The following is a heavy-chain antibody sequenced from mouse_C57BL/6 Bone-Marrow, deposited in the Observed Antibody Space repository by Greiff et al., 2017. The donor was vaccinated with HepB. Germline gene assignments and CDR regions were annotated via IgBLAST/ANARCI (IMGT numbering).Heavy chain of an antibody. CDR2: INYDGSST. J-gene: IGHJ2*01. Sequence: EVHLVESEGGLVQPGSSMKLSCTASGFTFSDYYMAWVRQVPEKGLEWVANINYDGSSTYYLDSLKSRFIISRDNAKNILYLQMSSLKSEDTATYYCAREGTTVVAPDYWGQGTTLTVSS. D-gene: IGHD1-1*01. V-gene: IGHV5-16*01. CDR1: GFTFSDYY. CDR3: AREGTTVVAPDY.